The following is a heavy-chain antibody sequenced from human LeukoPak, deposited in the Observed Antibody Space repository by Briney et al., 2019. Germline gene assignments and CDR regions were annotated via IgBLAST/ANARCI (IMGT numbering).Heavy chain of an antibody. V-gene: IGHV3-21*01. Sequence: GGSLRLSCAASGFTFSSYSMNWVHQAPGKGLEWVSSISSSSSYIYYADSVKGRFTISRDNAKNSLYLQMNSLRAEDTAVYYCASFYGDYVFDYWGQGTLVTVSS. D-gene: IGHD4-17*01. CDR1: GFTFSSYS. CDR2: ISSSSSYI. J-gene: IGHJ4*02. CDR3: ASFYGDYVFDY.